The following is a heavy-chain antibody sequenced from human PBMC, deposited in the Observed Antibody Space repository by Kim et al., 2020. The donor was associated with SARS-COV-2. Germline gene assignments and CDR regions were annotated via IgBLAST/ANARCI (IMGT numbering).Heavy chain of an antibody. D-gene: IGHD6-13*01. Sequence: YTPSFQGQVTISAAKSISTAYLQWSSLKASDTAMYYCARRAAAGYYFDYWGQGTLVTVSS. J-gene: IGHJ4*02. CDR3: ARRAAAGYYFDY. V-gene: IGHV5-51*01.